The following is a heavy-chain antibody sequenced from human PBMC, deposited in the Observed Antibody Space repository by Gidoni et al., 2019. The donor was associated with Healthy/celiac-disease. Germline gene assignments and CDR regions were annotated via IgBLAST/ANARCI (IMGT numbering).Heavy chain of an antibody. V-gene: IGHV1-3*01. D-gene: IGHD2-21*01. CDR3: ARDNVVGRIWFDP. J-gene: IGHJ5*02. Sequence: QVQLVQSGAEVKKPGASVKVSCKPSGYTFTSYAMHWVRQAPGQRLEWMGWINAGNGNTKYSQKFQGRVTITRDTSASTAYMELSSLRSEDTAVYYCARDNVVGRIWFDPRGQGTLVTVSS. CDR1: GYTFTSYA. CDR2: INAGNGNT.